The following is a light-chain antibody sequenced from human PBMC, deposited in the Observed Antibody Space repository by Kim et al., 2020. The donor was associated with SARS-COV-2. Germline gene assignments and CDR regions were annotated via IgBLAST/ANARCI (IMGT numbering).Light chain of an antibody. CDR3: SSYTSSSSVV. J-gene: IGLJ2*01. CDR1: SSDVGGYNY. V-gene: IGLV2-14*01. CDR2: DVS. Sequence: LTQPASVSGSPGQSITISCTGTSSDVGGYNYVSWYQQHPGKAPKLMIYDVSKRPSGVSNRFSGSKSGNTASLAISGLQAEDEADYYCSSYTSSSSVVFGGGTQLTVL.